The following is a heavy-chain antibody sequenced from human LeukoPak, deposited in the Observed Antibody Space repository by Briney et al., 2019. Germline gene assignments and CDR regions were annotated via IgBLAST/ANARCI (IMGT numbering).Heavy chain of an antibody. J-gene: IGHJ4*02. CDR2: ISGSGGST. V-gene: IGHV3-23*01. D-gene: IGHD3-22*01. CDR1: GFTFSSYA. Sequence: PGGSLRLSCAASGFTFSSYAMSWVRQAPGKGLEWVSAISGSGGSTYYADSVKGRFTISRDNSKNTLYLQMNSLRAEDMAVYYCAKSTGFWYDSSGPPRGWGQGTLVTVSS. CDR3: AKSTGFWYDSSGPPRG.